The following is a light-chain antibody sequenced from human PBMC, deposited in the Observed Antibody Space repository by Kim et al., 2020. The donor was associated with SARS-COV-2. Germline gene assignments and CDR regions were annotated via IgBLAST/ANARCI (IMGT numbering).Light chain of an antibody. V-gene: IGKV3-20*01. Sequence: SPVERATLSCRASQSITTNFLAWFQQKPGQAPRLLVYGASSRATGIPDRFSGSGSGTDFTLVISRLEPEDFAVYYCQQYHSPPRTFGQGTKVDIK. CDR2: GAS. CDR3: QQYHSPPRT. CDR1: QSITTNF. J-gene: IGKJ1*01.